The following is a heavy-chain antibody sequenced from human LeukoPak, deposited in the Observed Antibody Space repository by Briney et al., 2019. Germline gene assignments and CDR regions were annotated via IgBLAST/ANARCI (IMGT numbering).Heavy chain of an antibody. D-gene: IGHD3-3*01. V-gene: IGHV4-34*01. Sequence: PSETLSLTCAVYGGSFSGYYWSWVRQPPGKGLEWIGEINHSGSTNYNPSLKSRVTISVDTSKNQFSLKLSSVTAADTAVYYCARVPEFTIFGVVMGSFDYWGQGTLVTVSS. J-gene: IGHJ4*02. CDR3: ARVPEFTIFGVVMGSFDY. CDR1: GGSFSGYY. CDR2: INHSGST.